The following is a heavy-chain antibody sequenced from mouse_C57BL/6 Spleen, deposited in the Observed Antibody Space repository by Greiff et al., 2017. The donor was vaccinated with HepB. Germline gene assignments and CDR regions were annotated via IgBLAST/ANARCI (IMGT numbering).Heavy chain of an antibody. J-gene: IGHJ2*01. CDR3: GRLGANWGYFDY. CDR2: IYPGSGNT. CDR1: GYTFTDYY. Sequence: QVQLKESGAELVRPGASVKLSCKASGYTFTDYYINWVKQRPGQGLEWIARIYPGSGNTYYNEKFKGKATMTAEKSSSTAYMQLSSLTSEDSAVYFCGRLGANWGYFDYWGQGTTLTVSS. V-gene: IGHV1-76*01. D-gene: IGHD4-1*01.